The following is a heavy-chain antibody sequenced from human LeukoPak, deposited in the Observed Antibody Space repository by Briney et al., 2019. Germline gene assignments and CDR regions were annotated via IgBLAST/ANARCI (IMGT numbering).Heavy chain of an antibody. CDR2: IEYSGST. Sequence: PSETLSLTCTVSGGSISSYYWSWIRQPPGKGLEWIGYIEYSGSTHYNPSHKSRVTMSVDTSKNQFFLKLSSVTAADTAVYYCAKHGGSWTFDSWGQGTLVTVSS. D-gene: IGHD6-13*01. V-gene: IGHV4-59*08. J-gene: IGHJ4*02. CDR3: AKHGGSWTFDS. CDR1: GGSISSYY.